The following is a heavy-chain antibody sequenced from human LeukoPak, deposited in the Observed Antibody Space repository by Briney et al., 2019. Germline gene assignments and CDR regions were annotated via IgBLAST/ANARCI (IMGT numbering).Heavy chain of an antibody. CDR2: ISSNGGST. J-gene: IGHJ4*02. D-gene: IGHD4-17*01. V-gene: IGHV3-64D*09. Sequence: GRSLRLSCSASGFTFSSYAMHWVRQAPGKGLEYVSAISSNGGSTYYADSVKGRFTISRDNSKNTLYLQMSSLRAEDTAVYYCVKAGGGYGDYETDYWGQGTLVTVSS. CDR1: GFTFSSYA. CDR3: VKAGGGYGDYETDY.